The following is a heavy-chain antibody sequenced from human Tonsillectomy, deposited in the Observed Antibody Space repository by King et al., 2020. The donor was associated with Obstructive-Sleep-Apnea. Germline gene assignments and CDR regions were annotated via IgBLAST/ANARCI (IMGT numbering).Heavy chain of an antibody. Sequence: VQLVESGGGLVQPGGSLRLSCAASGFTFINYWMTWVRQAPGKGLVWLANINQYGGEIHYVDSGKGRFAISRDNAKDSLYLQMNSLSADEDTAIYYCARGRGDYWGQGTLVTVSS. V-gene: IGHV3-7*03. CDR2: INQYGGEI. CDR1: GFTFINYW. CDR3: ARGRGDY. D-gene: IGHD3-10*01. J-gene: IGHJ4*02.